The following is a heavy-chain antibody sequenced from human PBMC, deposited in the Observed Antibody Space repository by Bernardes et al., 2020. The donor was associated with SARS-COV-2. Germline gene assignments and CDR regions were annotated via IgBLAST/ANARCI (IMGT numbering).Heavy chain of an antibody. V-gene: IGHV3-48*03. D-gene: IGHD4-17*01. J-gene: IGHJ4*02. CDR1: GFTFSSYE. CDR3: ARALDDYGDYLFDY. CDR2: ISSSGSTI. Sequence: GGSLRLSCAASGFTFSSYEMNWVRQAPGKGLEWVSYISSSGSTIYYADSVKGRFTISRDNAKNSLYLQMNSLRAEDTAVYYCARALDDYGDYLFDYWGQGTLVTVSS.